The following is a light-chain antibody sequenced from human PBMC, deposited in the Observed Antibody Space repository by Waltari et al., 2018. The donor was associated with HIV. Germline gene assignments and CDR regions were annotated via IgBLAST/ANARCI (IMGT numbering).Light chain of an antibody. V-gene: IGLV4-60*03. Sequence: QPAVTQSSSASASLGSSVKLTCTLTSGHSNNIIAWHQQQPGKAPRFLMKLDGSGTYNQGSGVPDRFSGSSSVAARYLTISKLQSEDEADYYCETWDKNSRVFGGGTKLTVL. CDR3: ETWDKNSRV. CDR2: LDGSGTY. J-gene: IGLJ2*01. CDR1: SGHSNNI.